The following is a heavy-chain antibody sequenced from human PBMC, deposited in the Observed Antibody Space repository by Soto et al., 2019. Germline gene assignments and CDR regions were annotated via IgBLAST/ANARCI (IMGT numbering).Heavy chain of an antibody. CDR1: GFSLSTSGVG. J-gene: IGHJ6*02. V-gene: IGHV2-5*02. CDR2: IYWDDDK. CDR3: ARSYSSDYSHGMDV. Sequence: QITLKESGPTLVKPTQTLTLTCTFSGFSLSTSGVGVGWIRQPPGKALEWLALIYWDDDKRYSPSLKSRLTITKDTSKNQVVLILTTMDPVDTATYYCARSYSSDYSHGMDVWGQGTTVTVSS. D-gene: IGHD6-25*01.